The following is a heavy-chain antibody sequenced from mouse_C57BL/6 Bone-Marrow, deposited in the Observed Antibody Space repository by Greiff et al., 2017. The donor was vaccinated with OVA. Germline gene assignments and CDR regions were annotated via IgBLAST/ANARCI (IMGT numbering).Heavy chain of an antibody. CDR1: GYAFSSSW. Sequence: VQVVESGPELVKPGASVKISCKASGYAFSSSWMNWVKQRPGKGLEWIGRIYPGDGDTNYNGKFKGKATLTADKSSSTAYMQLSSLTSEDSAVYFCAREGYYGSTLAYWGQGTLVTVAA. D-gene: IGHD1-1*01. V-gene: IGHV1-82*01. J-gene: IGHJ3*01. CDR2: IYPGDGDT. CDR3: AREGYYGSTLAY.